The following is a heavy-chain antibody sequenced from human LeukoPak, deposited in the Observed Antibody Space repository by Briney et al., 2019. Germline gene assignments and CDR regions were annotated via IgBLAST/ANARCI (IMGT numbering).Heavy chain of an antibody. CDR3: ARDVSGYDSYYYYYMDV. V-gene: IGHV3-11*01. CDR2: ISSSGSTI. CDR1: GFTFCDYY. J-gene: IGHJ6*03. D-gene: IGHD5-12*01. Sequence: GGSLRLSCAASGFTFCDYYMGWSPQTPGKGVEWVSYISSSGSTIYYADSVKGRFTISRDNAKNSLYLQMNSLRAEDTAVYYCARDVSGYDSYYYYYMDVWGKGTTVTISS.